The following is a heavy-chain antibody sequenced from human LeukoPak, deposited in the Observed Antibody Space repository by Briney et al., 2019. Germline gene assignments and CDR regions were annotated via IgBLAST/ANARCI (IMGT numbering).Heavy chain of an antibody. CDR1: GYTFTGYY. Sequence: ASVKVSCKASGYTFTGYYMHWVRQAPGQGLEWMGWINPNSGGTHYAQKFQGRVTVTRDMSTTTVYMELSSLRSEDTAVYYCARDSPVTGPQNFNFWGQGTLVTVSS. CDR3: ARDSPVTGPQNFNF. V-gene: IGHV1-2*02. CDR2: INPNSGGT. D-gene: IGHD6-19*01. J-gene: IGHJ4*02.